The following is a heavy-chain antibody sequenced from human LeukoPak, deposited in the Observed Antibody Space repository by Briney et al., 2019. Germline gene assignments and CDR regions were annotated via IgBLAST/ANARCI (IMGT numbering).Heavy chain of an antibody. CDR3: AREFYYDAYYFDY. J-gene: IGHJ4*02. Sequence: SETLSLTCTVSGDSISSYYWSWIRQPAGKGLEWIGRIYTRGSTNYNPSLKSRVTMSLDTSKNQFSLKLNSVTAADTAVYYCAREFYYDAYYFDYWGQGTLVTVSS. D-gene: IGHD3-22*01. CDR2: IYTRGST. CDR1: GDSISSYY. V-gene: IGHV4-4*07.